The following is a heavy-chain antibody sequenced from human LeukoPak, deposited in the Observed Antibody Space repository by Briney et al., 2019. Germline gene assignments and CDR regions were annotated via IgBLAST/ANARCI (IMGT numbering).Heavy chain of an antibody. V-gene: IGHV4-39*01. D-gene: IGHD1-26*01. CDR2: NYYSGST. Sequence: AETLTLSCAVSGGSFSSSSYYWGWIRQPPGKGLEGIGRNYYSGSTYYNPYLKSRVTMSVDTSKNQFSLKLSSVSTADTAVYCCARQKGKKWEVLSLRAMYYFDYWGQGTLVTVSS. CDR1: GGSFSSSSYY. J-gene: IGHJ4*02. CDR3: ARQKGKKWEVLSLRAMYYFDY.